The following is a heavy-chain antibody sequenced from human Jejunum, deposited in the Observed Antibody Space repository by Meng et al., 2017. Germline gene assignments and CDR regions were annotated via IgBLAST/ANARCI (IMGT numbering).Heavy chain of an antibody. J-gene: IGHJ5*01. CDR3: ARESWDSTGSYWFDS. CDR1: CYTFTSYA. Sequence: QSCTEDKNTRHSMKFACKTACYTFTSYAIHWVRHDPGQRLEWMGWINAANGDTRYSQKFQGRVTITRDTSARTAYMEVSSLRFEDTAVYYCARESWDSTGSYWFDSWGQGTLVTVSS. V-gene: IGHV1-3*05. CDR2: INAANGDT. D-gene: IGHD2-2*01.